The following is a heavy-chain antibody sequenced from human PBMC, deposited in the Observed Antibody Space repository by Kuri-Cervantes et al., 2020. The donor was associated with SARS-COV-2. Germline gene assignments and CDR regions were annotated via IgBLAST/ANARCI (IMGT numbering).Heavy chain of an antibody. V-gene: IGHV3-7*01. CDR3: ASFPNDYGDYGDAFDI. CDR1: GFTFSSYW. Sequence: GESLKISCAASGFTFSSYWMSWVRQAPGKGLEWVANIKQDGSEKYYVDSVKGRFTISRDNAKNSLYLQMNSLRAEDTAVYYCASFPNDYGDYGDAFDIWGQGTMVTVSS. CDR2: IKQDGSEK. J-gene: IGHJ3*02. D-gene: IGHD4-17*01.